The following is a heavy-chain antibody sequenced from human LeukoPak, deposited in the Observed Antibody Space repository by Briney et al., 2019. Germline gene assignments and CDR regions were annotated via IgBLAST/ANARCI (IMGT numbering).Heavy chain of an antibody. CDR3: ARSSVAAAGYFDY. D-gene: IGHD6-13*01. J-gene: IGHJ4*02. CDR1: GGSISSGGYS. CDR2: IYHSGST. V-gene: IGHV4-30-2*01. Sequence: SETLSLTCAVSGGSISSGGYSWSWIRQPPGKGLEWIGYIYHSGSTYYNPSLKSRVTISVDRSKNQFSLKLSSVTTADTAVYYCARSSVAAAGYFDYWGQGTLVTVPS.